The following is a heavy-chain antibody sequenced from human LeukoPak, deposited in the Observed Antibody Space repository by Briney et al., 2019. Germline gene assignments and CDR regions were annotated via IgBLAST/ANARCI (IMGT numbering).Heavy chain of an antibody. D-gene: IGHD3-16*02. CDR1: GFTFSSYS. J-gene: IGHJ4*03. CDR2: ISSSSSYI. V-gene: IGHV3-21*01. CDR3: TRVGMEAAMELRLRELSFSVY. Sequence: GGSLRLSCAASGFTFSSYSMNWVRQAPGKGLEWVSSISSSSSYIYYADSVKGRFTISRDNSKNSLYLQMNSLRAEDTAVYYCTRVGMEAAMELRLRELSFSVYWGHGALVTVSS.